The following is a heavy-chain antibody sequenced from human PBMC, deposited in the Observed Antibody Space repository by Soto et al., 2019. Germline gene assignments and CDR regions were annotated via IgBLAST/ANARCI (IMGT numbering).Heavy chain of an antibody. V-gene: IGHV3-23*01. J-gene: IGHJ4*02. Sequence: EVQLLESGGELVQPGGSLRLSCVASGFTFSRSAMTWVRQAPGQGLEWVSGISDDGGPTYYADSVKGRFTISRDTSEKSMFLLMNSLRAEGTAVYACALGKGHDSSGYYHPVADYWGQGTLVTVSS. CDR3: ALGKGHDSSGYYHPVADY. CDR1: GFTFSRSA. CDR2: ISDDGGPT. D-gene: IGHD3-22*01.